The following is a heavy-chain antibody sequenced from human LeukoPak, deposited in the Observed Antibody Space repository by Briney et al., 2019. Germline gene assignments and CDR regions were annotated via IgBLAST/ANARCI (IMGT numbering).Heavy chain of an antibody. CDR2: ICHDGTNK. V-gene: IGHV3-30*02. D-gene: IGHD7-27*01. CDR1: GFPFSSFA. CDR3: TKVRLLGALDDAFDV. Sequence: GGSLRLSCAASGFPFSSFAMHWVRQAPGKGLEWVAFICHDGTNKYHSNSVQGRFTISRDNSRNTVYLQLNSLRPEDTAVYYCTKVRLLGALDDAFDVWGQGATVTVSS. J-gene: IGHJ3*01.